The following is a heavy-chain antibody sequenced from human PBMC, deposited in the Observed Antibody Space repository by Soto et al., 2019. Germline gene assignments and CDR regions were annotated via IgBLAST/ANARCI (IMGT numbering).Heavy chain of an antibody. CDR2: ISSSSSYI. CDR3: ARDRDSSSWYVDY. D-gene: IGHD6-13*01. CDR1: GFTFSSYR. Sequence: EVQLVESGGGLVKPGGSLRLSCAASGFTFSSYRMNWVRQAPGKGLEWVSSISSSSSYIYYADSVKGRFTISRDNAKNSLYLQMNSLRAEDTAVYYCARDRDSSSWYVDYWGQGTLVTVSS. V-gene: IGHV3-21*01. J-gene: IGHJ4*02.